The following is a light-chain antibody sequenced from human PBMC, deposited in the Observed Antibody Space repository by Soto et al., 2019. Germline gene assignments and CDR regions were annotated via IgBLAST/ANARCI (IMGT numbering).Light chain of an antibody. V-gene: IGKV3-20*01. CDR3: QQYGSSPRT. Sequence: SQCPGNPALSPGERATLSCMASHYVSSTHLAWYQQKRGQAPRLLIHDASSRATGIPHRFSGSGSGTDFTLTISRLEPEDFAVYYCQQYGSSPRTFGQGTKVDI. CDR1: HYVSSTH. CDR2: DAS. J-gene: IGKJ1*01.